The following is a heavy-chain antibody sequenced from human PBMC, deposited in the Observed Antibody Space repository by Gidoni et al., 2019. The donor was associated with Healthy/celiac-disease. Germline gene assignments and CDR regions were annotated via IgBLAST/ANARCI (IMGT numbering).Heavy chain of an antibody. V-gene: IGHV1-69*01. J-gene: IGHJ3*02. CDR3: ARATGSSSSSYYTNAFDI. Sequence: VPLVQSGAEVNTPRSSVQASCQASGGPFSSYVIRWVQQAPGQGREWMGGIILIFGTANYAQKFQGRVTITADESTSTAYMGLSSLRSEDTAVYYCARATGSSSSSYYTNAFDIWGRGTMVTVSA. CDR1: GGPFSSYV. CDR2: IILIFGTA. D-gene: IGHD6-6*01.